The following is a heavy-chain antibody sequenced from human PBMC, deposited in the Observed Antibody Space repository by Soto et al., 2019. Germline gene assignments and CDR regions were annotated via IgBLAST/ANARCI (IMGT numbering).Heavy chain of an antibody. CDR1: GYTFTTYG. V-gene: IGHV1-18*01. Sequence: QVQLVQSGAKVKKPGASVKVSCKSSGYTFTTYGISWVRQAPGQGLEWKGWISGYNGNTKYAQKFQGRVTMTTDTSTSTAYMDLRSLRSDDTAVYYCAREGEMPYYYYGMDVWGQGTTVTVYS. J-gene: IGHJ6*02. CDR2: ISGYNGNT. CDR3: AREGEMPYYYYGMDV. D-gene: IGHD3-16*01.